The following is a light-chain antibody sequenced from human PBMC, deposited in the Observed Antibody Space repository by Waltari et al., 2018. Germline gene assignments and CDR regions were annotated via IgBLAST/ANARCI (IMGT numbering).Light chain of an antibody. CDR2: KAS. CDR3: QQYSSFPLS. Sequence: DIQMTQSPPTLSASVGDRVNATCRASQSISLWLAWYQQKPGKAPNLLIYKASTLDSGVPSRFSGSASGTEFTLTISSLQAEDFGTYYCQQYSSFPLSFGGGTNIVIK. V-gene: IGKV1-5*03. J-gene: IGKJ4*01. CDR1: QSISLW.